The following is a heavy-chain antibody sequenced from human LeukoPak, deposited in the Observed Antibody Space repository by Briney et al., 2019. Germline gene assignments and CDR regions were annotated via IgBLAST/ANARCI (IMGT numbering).Heavy chain of an antibody. CDR1: GFPFSGYP. CDR2: ISYVEGDV. Sequence: GRSLRLSCAASGFPFSGYPMYWVRQRPGKGLEGVAFISYVEGDVLYADSVKGRFTISTEHDKNKLYLQMNSLRPEDSAIFYCARAGGAWSTTHYYYYMDVWGNGTTVTVS. CDR3: ARAGGAWSTTHYYYYMDV. V-gene: IGHV3-30*01. J-gene: IGHJ6*03. D-gene: IGHD1-1*01.